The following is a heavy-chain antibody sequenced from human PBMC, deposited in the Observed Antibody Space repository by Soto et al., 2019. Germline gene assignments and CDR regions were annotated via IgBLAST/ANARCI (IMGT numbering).Heavy chain of an antibody. V-gene: IGHV3-11*01. D-gene: IGHD6-13*01. J-gene: IGHJ4*01. Sequence: NPGGSLRLSCAASGFTFSDYYMSWIRQAPGRGLEWISYISNSGSSTYYADSVKGRFTISRDNAKNSLYLQMNSLRAEDTAVYYCARPPGIAAAGLGYWGQGTLVTVSS. CDR3: ARPPGIAAAGLGY. CDR2: ISNSGSST. CDR1: GFTFSDYY.